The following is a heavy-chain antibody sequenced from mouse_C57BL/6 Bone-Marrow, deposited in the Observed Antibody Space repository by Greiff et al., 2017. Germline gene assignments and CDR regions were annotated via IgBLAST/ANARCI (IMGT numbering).Heavy chain of an antibody. D-gene: IGHD1-1*01. J-gene: IGHJ2*01. CDR2: IYPGSGNT. CDR1: GYSFTSYY. CDR3: TKGKITSGY. Sequence: VQVVESGPELVKPGASVKISCKASGYSFTSYYIHWVKQRPGQGLEWIGWIYPGSGNTKYNEKFKGKATLTADTSSSTAYMQLSSLTSEDSAVYYCTKGKITSGYWGQGTTLTVAS. V-gene: IGHV1-66*01.